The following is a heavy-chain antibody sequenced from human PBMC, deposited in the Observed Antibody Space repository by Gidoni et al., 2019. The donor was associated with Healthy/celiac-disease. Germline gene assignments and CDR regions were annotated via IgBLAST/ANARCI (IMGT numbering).Heavy chain of an antibody. J-gene: IGHJ4*02. Sequence: EVQLVESGGGLVQPGGSLRLSCAASGFPFSSYSMNWVRQAPGKGVEWVSSISSSSNYIYYADSVKGLFTISRDNAKNSLYLQMNSLRAEDTAVYYCARGTPGARYWGQGTLVTVSS. D-gene: IGHD2-15*01. CDR2: ISSSSNYI. CDR1: GFPFSSYS. V-gene: IGHV3-21*01. CDR3: ARGTPGARY.